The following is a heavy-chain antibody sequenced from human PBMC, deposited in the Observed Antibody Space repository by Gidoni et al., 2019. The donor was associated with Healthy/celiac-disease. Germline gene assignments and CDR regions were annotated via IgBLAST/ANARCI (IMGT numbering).Heavy chain of an antibody. CDR2: INHSGST. J-gene: IGHJ4*02. CDR1: GGSFSGYY. V-gene: IGHV4-34*01. D-gene: IGHD4-17*01. CDR3: ARGRGGDYGRDFDY. Sequence: QVQLQQWGAGLLKTSEHLSLNCPVYGGSFSGYYWSWIRQPPGKGLEWIGEINHSGSTNYNPSLKSRVTISVDTSKIQFSLKLSSVTAADTAVYYCARGRGGDYGRDFDYWGQGTLVTVSS.